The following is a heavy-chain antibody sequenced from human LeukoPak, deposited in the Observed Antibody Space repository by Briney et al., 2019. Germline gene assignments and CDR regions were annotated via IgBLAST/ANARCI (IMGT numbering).Heavy chain of an antibody. CDR1: GFTFSSYA. Sequence: GGSLRLSCAASGFTFSSYAMSWLRQAPGKGLEWVSSIRGSGGRTDYADSVKGRFTISRDNSKNTLYLQMNSLRADDTAVYYCAKGRGHCINGVCHNYYYMDAWGKGTTVTVS. CDR2: IRGSGGRT. CDR3: AKGRGHCINGVCHNYYYMDA. D-gene: IGHD2-8*01. J-gene: IGHJ6*03. V-gene: IGHV3-23*01.